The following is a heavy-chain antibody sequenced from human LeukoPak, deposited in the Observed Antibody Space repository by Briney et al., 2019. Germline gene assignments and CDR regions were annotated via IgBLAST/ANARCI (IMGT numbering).Heavy chain of an antibody. D-gene: IGHD4-23*01. Sequence: ASVKVSCMPSGFSSTVYYTDWERHAPEQGLEWVGYINPHSGGTNSQQKFQGIVTMTKDTSISAAYMELSSRIADDTVMYYGVREGNEPLSKNFDYWGQGTLVTVSS. J-gene: IGHJ4*02. CDR1: GFSSTVYY. V-gene: IGHV1-2*02. CDR3: VREGNEPLSKNFDY. CDR2: INPHSGGT.